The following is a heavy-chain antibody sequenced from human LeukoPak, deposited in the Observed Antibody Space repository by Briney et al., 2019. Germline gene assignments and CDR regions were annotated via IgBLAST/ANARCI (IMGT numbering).Heavy chain of an antibody. J-gene: IGHJ4*02. CDR2: IHGSDDNT. CDR3: AKDLLRWSFDY. CDR1: GFTVSDNY. Sequence: PGGSLRLSCAASGFTVSDNYMSWVRQAPGKGLEWVSAIHGSDDNTHYADSVKGRFTISRDKSKNTLYLQMNSLRADDTAVYYCAKDLLRWSFDYWGQGTLVTVSS. D-gene: IGHD4-23*01. V-gene: IGHV3-23*01.